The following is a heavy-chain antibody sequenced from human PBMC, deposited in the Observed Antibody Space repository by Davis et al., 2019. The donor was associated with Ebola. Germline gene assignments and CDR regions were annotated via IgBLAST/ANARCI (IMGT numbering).Heavy chain of an antibody. CDR3: ATGRDAYKSGY. D-gene: IGHD5-24*01. CDR1: GGSISSYY. V-gene: IGHV4-59*06. Sequence: SETLSLTCTVSGGSISSYYCSWIRQPPGKGLEWIGHIHPSDGTYYNPSLKSRVTISVDTSKNQFSLKMSSVTAADTAVYHCATGRDAYKSGYWGQGTLVTVSS. CDR2: IHPSDGT. J-gene: IGHJ4*02.